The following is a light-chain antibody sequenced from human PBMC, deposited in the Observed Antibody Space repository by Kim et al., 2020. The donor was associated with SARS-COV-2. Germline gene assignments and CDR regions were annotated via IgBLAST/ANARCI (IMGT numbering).Light chain of an antibody. V-gene: IGKV1-5*03. CDR3: QQYYSDWT. Sequence: SAYVGDRVTITCRASQSISSWLAWYQQKPGKAPKLLIYKASSLESGVPSRFSGSGSGTEFTLTISSLQAEDFATYFCQQYYSDWTFGQGTKVDIK. J-gene: IGKJ1*01. CDR1: QSISSW. CDR2: KAS.